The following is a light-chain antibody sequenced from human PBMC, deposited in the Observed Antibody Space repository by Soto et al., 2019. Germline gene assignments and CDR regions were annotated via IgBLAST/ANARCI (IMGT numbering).Light chain of an antibody. V-gene: IGKV1-5*03. J-gene: IGKJ1*01. CDR1: QTVTNR. Sequence: DILVTHSPSTPSASVGDRVTIPCRASQTVTNRLAWYQQRPGTAPKLLIFEASNLKSGVPSRFSASGSGTEFILAISSLQPDDFGTYYCQQYNSYPWTFGQGTKVDI. CDR3: QQYNSYPWT. CDR2: EAS.